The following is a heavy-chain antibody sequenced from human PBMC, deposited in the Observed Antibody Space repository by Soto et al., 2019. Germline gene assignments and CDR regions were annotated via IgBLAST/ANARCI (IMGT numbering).Heavy chain of an antibody. V-gene: IGHV1-69*02. Sequence: SVKVSCKASGDTFSFYTINWVRQAPGLGLEWMGRVNPILSMSNYAQKFQGRVTMTWDKSTSTAYMELSSLRSEDTAVYYCARFDTIFGHYYGMDVWGQGTTVTVSS. CDR2: VNPILSMS. J-gene: IGHJ6*02. D-gene: IGHD3-3*01. CDR3: ARFDTIFGHYYGMDV. CDR1: GDTFSFYT.